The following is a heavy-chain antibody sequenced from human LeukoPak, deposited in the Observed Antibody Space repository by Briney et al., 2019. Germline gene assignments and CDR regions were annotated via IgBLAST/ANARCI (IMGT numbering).Heavy chain of an antibody. Sequence: GGSLRLSFATSGFDFNMYAMSWVRQAPGEGLEWVSALSHSGDGTYYADSVQGRFTISRDNSRNTVYLQMNSLRAEDTAVYYCTSNWNLDCWGQGTLVTVSS. CDR1: GFDFNMYA. CDR3: TSNWNLDC. CDR2: LSHSGDGT. V-gene: IGHV3-23*01. J-gene: IGHJ4*02. D-gene: IGHD1-1*01.